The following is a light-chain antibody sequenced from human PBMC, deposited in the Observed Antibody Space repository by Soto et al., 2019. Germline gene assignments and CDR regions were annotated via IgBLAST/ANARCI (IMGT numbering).Light chain of an antibody. CDR3: SSYTSDSTHV. J-gene: IGLJ1*01. Sequence: QSVLTQPAAVSGSPGQSITISCTGTSADIGLYNFVSWYQQHPGKAPKLLIHEVTIRPSGVSNRFSGSKSGNTASLSISGLHAEDEADYYCSSYTSDSTHVFGTGTKLTVL. CDR1: SADIGLYNF. CDR2: EVT. V-gene: IGLV2-14*01.